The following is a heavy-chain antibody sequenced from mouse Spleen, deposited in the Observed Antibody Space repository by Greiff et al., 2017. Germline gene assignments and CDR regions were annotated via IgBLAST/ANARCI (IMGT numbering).Heavy chain of an antibody. D-gene: IGHD4-1*01. CDR3: ARGWDWAY. J-gene: IGHJ3*01. CDR2: IDPSDSYT. Sequence: QVQLQQPGAELVMPGASVKLSCKASGYTFTSYWMHWVKQRPGQGLEWIGEIDPSDSYTNYNQKFKGKATLTVDKSSSTAYMQLSSLTSEDSAVYYCARGWDWAYWGQGTLVTVSA. CDR1: GYTFTSYW. V-gene: IGHV1-69*01.